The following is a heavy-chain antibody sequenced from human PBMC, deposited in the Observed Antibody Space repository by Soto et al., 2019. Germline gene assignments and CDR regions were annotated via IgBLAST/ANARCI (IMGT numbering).Heavy chain of an antibody. J-gene: IGHJ4*01. CDR1: GVSISSGY. Sequence: PSETLSLTCIVSGVSISSGYCTWIRQSPGKGLEWIGYISHSGLRHYRASLQSRLTMSVETSKNQFSLNLTSVTAADTAVYYCARDNSYYQMSFDYWGQGTLVTVSS. D-gene: IGHD3-10*01. CDR2: ISHSGLR. CDR3: ARDNSYYQMSFDY. V-gene: IGHV4-59*12.